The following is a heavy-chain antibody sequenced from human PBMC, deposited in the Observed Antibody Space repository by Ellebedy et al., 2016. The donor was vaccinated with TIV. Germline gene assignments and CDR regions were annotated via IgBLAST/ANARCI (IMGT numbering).Heavy chain of an antibody. CDR1: GFTFSSYS. CDR3: AKDARDSGWFDP. J-gene: IGHJ5*02. V-gene: IGHV3-21*01. CDR2: ISSSSSYI. Sequence: GGSLRLXXAASGFTFSSYSMNWVRQAPGKGLEWVSSISSSSSYIYYADSVKGRFTISRDNAKNSLYLQMNSLRAEDTAVYYCAKDARDSGWFDPWGQGTLVTVSS. D-gene: IGHD1-26*01.